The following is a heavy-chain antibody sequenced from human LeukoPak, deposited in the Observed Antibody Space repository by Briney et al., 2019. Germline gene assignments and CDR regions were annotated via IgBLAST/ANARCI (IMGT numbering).Heavy chain of an antibody. V-gene: IGHV4-39*01. CDR1: GGSISSSSYY. Sequence: ASETLSLTCTVSGGSISSSSYYWGWIRQPPGKGLEWIVCIYYSVINYYKPSRKSRVTISVDTSKKQSSLKLTAVTAADTAVYYCARLTPVLEVDYWGQGTLVTVSS. J-gene: IGHJ4*02. CDR3: ARLTPVLEVDY. CDR2: IYYSVIN. D-gene: IGHD1-14*01.